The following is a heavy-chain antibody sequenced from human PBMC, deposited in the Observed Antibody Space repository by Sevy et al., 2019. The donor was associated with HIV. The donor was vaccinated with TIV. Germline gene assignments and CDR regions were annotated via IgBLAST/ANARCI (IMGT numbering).Heavy chain of an antibody. J-gene: IGHJ6*03. D-gene: IGHD4-17*01. CDR1: GGTFSSYA. Sequence: ASVKVSCKASGGTFSSYAISWVRQAPGQGLEWMGRIIPIFGTANYAQKFQGRVTITADESTSTAYMELSSLRSEDTAVYYCARGAATMTTFGYYYYMDVWGKGTTVTVSS. V-gene: IGHV1-69*13. CDR2: IIPIFGTA. CDR3: ARGAATMTTFGYYYYMDV.